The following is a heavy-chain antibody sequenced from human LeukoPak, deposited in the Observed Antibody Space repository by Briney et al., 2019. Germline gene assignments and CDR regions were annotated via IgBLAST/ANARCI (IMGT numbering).Heavy chain of an antibody. CDR2: ISGSGGST. D-gene: IGHD6-19*01. CDR1: GFTFSSYA. J-gene: IGHJ4*02. Sequence: GGSLRLSCAASGFTFSSYAMSWVRQAPGKGLEWVSAISGSGGSTYYADSVRGRFTISRGNSKNTLYLQMNSLRAEDTAVYYCAKDLLIAVAGIDYWGQGTLVTVSS. V-gene: IGHV3-23*01. CDR3: AKDLLIAVAGIDY.